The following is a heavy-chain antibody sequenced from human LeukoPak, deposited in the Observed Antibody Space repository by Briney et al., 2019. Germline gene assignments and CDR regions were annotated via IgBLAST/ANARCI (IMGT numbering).Heavy chain of an antibody. J-gene: IGHJ4*02. Sequence: GGSLRLSCAASGFTFSSYAMSWVRQAPGKGLEWVSAISGSGGSTYYADSEKGRFTISRDNSKNTLYLQMNSLRAEDTAVYYCAKDRAGLGHFDYWGQGTLVTVSS. CDR2: ISGSGGST. V-gene: IGHV3-23*01. D-gene: IGHD6-19*01. CDR1: GFTFSSYA. CDR3: AKDRAGLGHFDY.